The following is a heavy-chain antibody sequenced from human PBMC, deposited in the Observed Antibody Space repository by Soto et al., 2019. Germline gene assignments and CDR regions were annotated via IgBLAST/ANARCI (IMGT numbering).Heavy chain of an antibody. CDR3: ARERSVGYCITTTCPKPFYYYAMDV. J-gene: IGHJ6*02. Sequence: QVQLVQSGAEVKKPGSSLKVSCKASGGTFTNCAFSWVRQAPGQGPEWMGGIIPIFGTPDYAQKFQGRVIITADESTRTVSMELNSLRSDDTAVYYCARERSVGYCITTTCPKPFYYYAMDVWGQGTTVTVSS. D-gene: IGHD2-2*01. V-gene: IGHV1-69*12. CDR1: GGTFTNCA. CDR2: IIPIFGTP.